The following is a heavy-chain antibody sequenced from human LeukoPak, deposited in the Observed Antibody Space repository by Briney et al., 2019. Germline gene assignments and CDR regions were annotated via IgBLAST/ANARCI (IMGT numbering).Heavy chain of an antibody. D-gene: IGHD3-9*01. CDR3: ARDHDWGFDL. CDR2: IKHHAEFI. J-gene: IGHJ5*02. Sequence: HPGGSLRLSCEASGFPFGSYVMSGVGKAPGRGREGIAYIKHHAEFIFYVDFVTGPFNISADNAKSSLYLQMTAMRYGDTAIYYCARDHDWGFDLWGQGTLVTVSS. V-gene: IGHV3-48*02. CDR1: GFPFGSYV.